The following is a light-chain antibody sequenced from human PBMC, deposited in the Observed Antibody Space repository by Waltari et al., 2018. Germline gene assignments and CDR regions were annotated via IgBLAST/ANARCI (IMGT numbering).Light chain of an antibody. Sequence: DIQMTQSPSSLSASVGDRVTITCRASQSISSYLNWYQQKPGKATNLLIYAACSLQSGVPSRFSGSGSGTDFTLNISSLQPEDFATYFCQQSFSAPLTFGGGTKVEIK. V-gene: IGKV1-39*01. CDR1: QSISSY. CDR2: AAC. CDR3: QQSFSAPLT. J-gene: IGKJ4*01.